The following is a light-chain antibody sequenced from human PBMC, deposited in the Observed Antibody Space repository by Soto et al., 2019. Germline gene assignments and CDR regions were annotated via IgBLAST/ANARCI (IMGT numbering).Light chain of an antibody. CDR2: AAS. CDR1: QGISNY. J-gene: IGKJ1*01. V-gene: IGKV1-27*01. CDR3: QKCNRPRWT. Sequence: DIQMTQSPSSLSASVGDRVTITCRASQGISNYLAWYQQKPGKVPKLLIYAASTLQSGVPSRFSSSGSGTVFTLTISSLPPHYVETYSCQKCNRPRWTFGPGTKVDIX.